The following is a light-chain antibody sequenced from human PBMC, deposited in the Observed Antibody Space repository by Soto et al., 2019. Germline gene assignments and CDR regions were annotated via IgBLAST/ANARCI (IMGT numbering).Light chain of an antibody. V-gene: IGLV2-8*01. Sequence: QSAPTQPPSASGSPGQSATISCTGTSSDVCGYNYVSWYQQYPGKAPKLMIYEVSKRPSGVPDRFSGSKSGNTASLTVSGFQAEDAAYYYCSSYAVSRTWVFGGGTKLTLL. CDR1: SSDVCGYNY. CDR2: EVS. J-gene: IGLJ3*02. CDR3: SSYAVSRTWV.